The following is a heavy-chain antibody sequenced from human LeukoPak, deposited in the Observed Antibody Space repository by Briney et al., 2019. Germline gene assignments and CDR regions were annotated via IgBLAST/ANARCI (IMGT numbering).Heavy chain of an antibody. CDR1: GGSISNYY. CDR3: ARWSGNKRGDWFDP. J-gene: IGHJ5*02. V-gene: IGHV4-4*07. D-gene: IGHD3-3*01. Sequence: SETLSLTCNVSGGSISNYYWSWIRQPAGKGLEWIGRIYTSGSTNYNPSLKSRVTMSVDTSKNQFSLKLSSVTAADTAVYYCARWSGNKRGDWFDPWGQGTLVTVSS. CDR2: IYTSGST.